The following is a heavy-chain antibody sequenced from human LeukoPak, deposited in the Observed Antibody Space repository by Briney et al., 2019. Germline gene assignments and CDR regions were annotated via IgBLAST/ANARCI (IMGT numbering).Heavy chain of an antibody. V-gene: IGHV1-46*01. CDR1: RYTFTSYY. CDR2: INPSGGST. D-gene: IGHD3-10*01. Sequence: GASEKVSCKASRYTFTSYYMHWVRQAPGQGLEWMGIINPSGGSTSYAQKFQGRVTMTRDTSTSTVYMELSSLRSEDTAVYYCARVTMVREYDYWGQGTLVTVSS. CDR3: ARVTMVREYDY. J-gene: IGHJ4*02.